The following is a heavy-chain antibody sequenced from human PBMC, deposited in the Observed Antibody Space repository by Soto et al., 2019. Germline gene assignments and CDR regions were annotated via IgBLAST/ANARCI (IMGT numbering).Heavy chain of an antibody. CDR2: INPNSGGT. CDR3: ARGTTFLYCTNGVCYWSQPDYYYYGMDV. J-gene: IGHJ6*02. Sequence: ASVKVSCKASGYTFTGYYMHWVRQAPGQGLEWMGWINPNSGGTNYAQKFQGWVTMTRDTSISTAYMELSRLRSDDTAVYYCARGTTFLYCTNGVCYWSQPDYYYYGMDVWGQGTTVTVSS. D-gene: IGHD2-8*01. V-gene: IGHV1-2*04. CDR1: GYTFTGYY.